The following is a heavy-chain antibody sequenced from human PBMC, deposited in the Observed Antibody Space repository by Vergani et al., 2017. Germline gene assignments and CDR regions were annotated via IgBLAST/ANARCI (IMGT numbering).Heavy chain of an antibody. CDR3: VGGYCSSTSCYYFDY. CDR2: LSYSGST. CDR1: GGSLSSGDYY. Sequence: QVQLQESGPGLVKPSQTLSLTCTVSGGSLSSGDYYWSWIRPPPGKGLEWIGYLSYSGSTYYTPTLMSRVTISVDTSKTQFSLKLSSVTAADTAVYYCVGGYCSSTSCYYFDYWGQGTLVTVSS. V-gene: IGHV4-30-4*08. J-gene: IGHJ4*02. D-gene: IGHD2-2*01.